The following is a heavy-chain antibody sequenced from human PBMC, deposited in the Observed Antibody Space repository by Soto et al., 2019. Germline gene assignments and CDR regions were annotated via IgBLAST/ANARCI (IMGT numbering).Heavy chain of an antibody. CDR2: ISYDGSNK. CDR1: GFTFSSYG. CDR3: AKVRLAYSSSSGRTNWFDP. Sequence: QVQLVESGGGVVQPGRSLRLSCAASGFTFSSYGMHWVRQAPGKGLGWVAVISYDGSNKYYAYSVKGRFTISSDNSNNTLYQQINSLRAEDTAVYYCAKVRLAYSSSSGRTNWFDPWGQGTLVTVSS. J-gene: IGHJ5*02. V-gene: IGHV3-30*18. D-gene: IGHD6-6*01.